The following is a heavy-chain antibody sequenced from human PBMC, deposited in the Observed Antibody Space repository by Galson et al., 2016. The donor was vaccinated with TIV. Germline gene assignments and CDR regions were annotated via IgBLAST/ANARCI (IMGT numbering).Heavy chain of an antibody. D-gene: IGHD4-17*01. CDR1: GYTSNTYD. CDR2: MNANSVNR. CDR3: ASAGPADSGDYGRY. J-gene: IGHJ4*02. V-gene: IGHV1-8*02. Sequence: SVKVSCKASGYTSNTYDINWVRQATGRGLEWMGWMNANSVNRGYATKFQGRLTVTRDTSRSTAYMELSSLSSDDTAVYYCASAGPADSGDYGRYWGQGTLFPVSS.